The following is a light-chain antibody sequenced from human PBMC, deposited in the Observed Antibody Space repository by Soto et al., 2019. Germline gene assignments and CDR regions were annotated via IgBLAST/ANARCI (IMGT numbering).Light chain of an antibody. Sequence: DIEMTQSPSSLSASVGDRVTITCRASQGIRNYLVWYQQKPGKVPKLLIDTASTLQSGVPTRFSGSGYGTDFTLTISSLQPEDAATYYCQKYDTTRLTFGGGTKVEI. CDR2: TAS. J-gene: IGKJ4*01. CDR3: QKYDTTRLT. CDR1: QGIRNY. V-gene: IGKV1-27*01.